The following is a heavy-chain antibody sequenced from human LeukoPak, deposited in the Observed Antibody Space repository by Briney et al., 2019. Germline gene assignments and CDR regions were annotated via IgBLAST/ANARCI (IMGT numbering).Heavy chain of an antibody. V-gene: IGHV1-69*05. J-gene: IGHJ4*02. Sequence: SVKVSCKASGGTFSSYAISWVRQAPGQGLEWMGGTIPIFGTANYAQKFQGRVTITTDESTSTAYMELSSLRSEDTAVYYCAVNIAVAGNMDYWGQGTLVTVSS. CDR2: TIPIFGTA. CDR1: GGTFSSYA. D-gene: IGHD6-19*01. CDR3: AVNIAVAGNMDY.